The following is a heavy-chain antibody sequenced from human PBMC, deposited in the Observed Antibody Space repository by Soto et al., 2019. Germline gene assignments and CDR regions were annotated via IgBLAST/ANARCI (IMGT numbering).Heavy chain of an antibody. J-gene: IGHJ4*02. CDR1: GGSISSSSYY. CDR2: IYYSGST. D-gene: IGHD6-6*01. Sequence: SETLSLTCTVSGGSISSSSYYWGWIRQPPGKGLEWIGSIYYSGSTYYNPSLKSRVTISVDTSKNQFSLKLSSVTAADTAVYYCARWTMRVGPGSSSGFDYWGQGTLVTVSS. V-gene: IGHV4-39*01. CDR3: ARWTMRVGPGSSSGFDY.